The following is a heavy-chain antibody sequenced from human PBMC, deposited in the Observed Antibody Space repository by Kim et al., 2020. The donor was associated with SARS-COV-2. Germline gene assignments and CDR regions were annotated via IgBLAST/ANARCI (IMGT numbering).Heavy chain of an antibody. J-gene: IGHJ4*02. Sequence: SSTSNTTYYADSVKGRFTISRDNARNSLYLQMNNLRDEDTAVYYCESGGAPGWGQGTLVTVSS. CDR3: ESGGAPG. V-gene: IGHV3-48*02. CDR2: SSTSNTT. D-gene: IGHD3-10*01.